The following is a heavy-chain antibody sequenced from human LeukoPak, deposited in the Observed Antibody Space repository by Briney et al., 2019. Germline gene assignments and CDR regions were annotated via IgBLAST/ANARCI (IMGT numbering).Heavy chain of an antibody. CDR3: ARGHSHCSSNSCYVYYYYYYYMDV. J-gene: IGHJ6*03. CDR2: IYTSGST. Sequence: PSETLSLTCTVSGGSISSGSYYWSWIRQPAGKGLEWIGRIYTSGSTNYNPSLKSRVTISVDTSKNQFSLKLSSVTAADTAVYYCARGHSHCSSNSCYVYYYYYYYMDVWGKGTTVTVSS. CDR1: GGSISSGSYY. D-gene: IGHD2-2*01. V-gene: IGHV4-61*02.